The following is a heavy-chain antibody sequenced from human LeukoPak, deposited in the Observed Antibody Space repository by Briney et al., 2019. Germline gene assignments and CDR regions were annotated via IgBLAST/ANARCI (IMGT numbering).Heavy chain of an antibody. J-gene: IGHJ4*02. CDR2: ISSGSGYI. CDR1: GFTFSNYS. Sequence: GGSLRLSCAASGFTFSNYSMNWVRQAPGKGLEWVSSISSGSGYIYYADSVKGRFTISRDNAKNSLYLQLNSLRAADTAVYYCARGRVVVTAIRYYFDYWGQGTLVTVSS. D-gene: IGHD2-21*02. V-gene: IGHV3-21*01. CDR3: ARGRVVVTAIRYYFDY.